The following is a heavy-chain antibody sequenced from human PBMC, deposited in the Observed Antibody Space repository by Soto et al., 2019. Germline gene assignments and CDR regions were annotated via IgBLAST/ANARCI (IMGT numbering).Heavy chain of an antibody. D-gene: IGHD6-13*01. CDR2: ITSSSSYI. CDR3: ARVQWLDSSSWYGYYYGMDV. CDR1: GFTFSTYS. J-gene: IGHJ6*02. Sequence: PGGSLRLSCAASGFTFSTYSMNWVRQAPGKGLEWVSSITSSSSYIYYADSVKGRFTTSRDNAKNSMYLQMNSLRAEDTAVYYCARVQWLDSSSWYGYYYGMDVWGQGTTVTVSS. V-gene: IGHV3-21*01.